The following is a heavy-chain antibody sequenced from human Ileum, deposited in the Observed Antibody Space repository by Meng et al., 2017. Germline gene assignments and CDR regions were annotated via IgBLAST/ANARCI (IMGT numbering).Heavy chain of an antibody. CDR2: INGDGSTT. CDR3: TRAGSFRHDY. J-gene: IGHJ4*02. CDR1: GSTFSDYW. V-gene: IGHV3-74*01. D-gene: IGHD2-15*01. Sequence: QLVESGGGLVRPGGSLRLSCAVSGSTFSDYWMHWVRQTPGKGLVWVSRINGDGSTTTYADSVKGRFTISRDNAESTLYLHMNSLRVDDTAVYYCTRAGSFRHDYWGQGALVTVSS.